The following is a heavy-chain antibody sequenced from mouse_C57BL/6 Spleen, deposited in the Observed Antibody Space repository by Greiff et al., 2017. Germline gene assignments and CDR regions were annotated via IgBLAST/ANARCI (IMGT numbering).Heavy chain of an antibody. Sequence: EVHLVESGGDLVKPGGSLKLSCAASGFTFSSYGMSWVRQTPDKRLEWVATISSGGSYTYYPDSVKGRFTISRDNAKNTLYLQMSSLKSEDTAMYYCARRGYGNYDYFDYWGQGTTLTVSS. D-gene: IGHD2-10*02. CDR1: GFTFSSYG. J-gene: IGHJ2*01. V-gene: IGHV5-6*01. CDR3: ARRGYGNYDYFDY. CDR2: ISSGGSYT.